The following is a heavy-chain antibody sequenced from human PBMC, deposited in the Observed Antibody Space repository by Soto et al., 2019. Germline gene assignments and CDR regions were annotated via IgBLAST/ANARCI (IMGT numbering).Heavy chain of an antibody. V-gene: IGHV3-30*18. CDR2: ISYDGSHK. Sequence: PGKGLEWVAVISYDGSHKFYADSVKGRFTLSRDVSKGTLYLQMNSLRAEDTAVYYCAKEMFPQPVLDSSSPAGAYCGRGTL. J-gene: IGHJ4*02. CDR3: AKEMFPQPVLDSSSPAGAY. D-gene: IGHD3-22*01.